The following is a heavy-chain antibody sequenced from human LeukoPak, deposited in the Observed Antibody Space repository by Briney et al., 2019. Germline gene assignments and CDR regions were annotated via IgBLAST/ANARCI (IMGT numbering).Heavy chain of an antibody. CDR1: GGSISSYY. V-gene: IGHV4-59*01. Sequence: PSETLSLTCTVSGGSISSYYWSWIRQPPGKGLEWIGYIYYSGSTNYNPSLKSRVTISVDTSKNQFSLKLSSVTAADTAVYYCARDRSGIFGVVYAFDIWGQGTMVTVSS. J-gene: IGHJ3*02. D-gene: IGHD3-3*01. CDR3: ARDRSGIFGVVYAFDI. CDR2: IYYSGST.